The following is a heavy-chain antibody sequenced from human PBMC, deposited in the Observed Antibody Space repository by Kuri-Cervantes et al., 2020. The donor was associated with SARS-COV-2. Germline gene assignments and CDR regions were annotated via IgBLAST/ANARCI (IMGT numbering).Heavy chain of an antibody. D-gene: IGHD5-18*01. CDR2: IYYSGST. Sequence: SETLSLTCTASPGSTSSSSYSWGWVRQPPGKGLEWIGSIYYSGSTNYNPSLKSRVTISVDTSKNQFSLKLSSVTAADTAVYCCARASSYGTYYYYYYMDVWGKGTTVTVSS. CDR1: PGSTSSSSYS. V-gene: IGHV4-39*07. J-gene: IGHJ6*03. CDR3: ARASSYGTYYYYYYMDV.